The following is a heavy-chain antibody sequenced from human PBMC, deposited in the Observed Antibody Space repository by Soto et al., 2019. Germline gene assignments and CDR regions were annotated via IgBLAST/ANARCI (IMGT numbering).Heavy chain of an antibody. D-gene: IGHD3-10*01. Sequence: QVQLQQWGAGLLKPSETLSLTCAVYGGSFSGYYWSWIRXXXXXXLEWIGEIDHSGSTNYNPSLKSRVTISVDTSKNQFSLKLSSVTAADTAVYYCARGKRYYYGSEYYGMDVWGQGTTVTVSS. CDR1: GGSFSGYY. CDR3: ARGKRYYYGSEYYGMDV. CDR2: IDHSGST. J-gene: IGHJ6*02. V-gene: IGHV4-34*01.